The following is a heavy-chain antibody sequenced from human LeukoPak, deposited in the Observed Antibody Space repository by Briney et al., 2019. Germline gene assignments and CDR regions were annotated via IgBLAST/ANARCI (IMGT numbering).Heavy chain of an antibody. Sequence: SQTLSVTCAISGDSVSSKNGAWNWIRQSPSRGLEWLGRTYYRSKWYNDYVEFIQGRITINPDTSKNQFSLQLNSVTPEDTAVYFCARDIGTSGWYTSDYWGQGTLVTVSS. CDR1: GDSVSSKNGA. V-gene: IGHV6-1*01. CDR2: TYYRSKWYN. J-gene: IGHJ4*02. CDR3: ARDIGTSGWYTSDY. D-gene: IGHD6-19*01.